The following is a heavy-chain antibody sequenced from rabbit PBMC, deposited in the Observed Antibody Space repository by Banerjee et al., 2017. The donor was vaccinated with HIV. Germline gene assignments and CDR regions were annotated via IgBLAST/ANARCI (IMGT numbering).Heavy chain of an antibody. J-gene: IGHJ4*01. Sequence: QSLEESGGDLVKPGASLTLTCTASGFSLNNNYGMWWVRQAPGKGLEWIGCINTGSDNTYYASWAKGRFTISKTSSTTVTLQMTSLTAADTATYFCAREGTSGWGVRDGNLWGPGTLVTVS. D-gene: IGHD4-1*01. CDR3: AREGTSGWGVRDGNL. CDR1: GFSLNNNYG. CDR2: INTGSDNT. V-gene: IGHV1S40*01.